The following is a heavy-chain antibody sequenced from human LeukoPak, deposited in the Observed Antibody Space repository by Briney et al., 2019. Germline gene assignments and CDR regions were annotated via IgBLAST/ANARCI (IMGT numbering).Heavy chain of an antibody. D-gene: IGHD5-18*01. CDR2: FDPEDGET. CDR1: GYTLTELS. V-gene: IGHV1-24*01. CDR3: AKVGSYGPFNDY. Sequence: ASEKVYCKVPGYTLTELSMHWVRQAPGKGLEWMGGFDPEDGETIYVQKIQGRVTMTEDTSTDTAYMELSSLRSEDTAVYYCAKVGSYGPFNDYWGQGTLVTVSS. J-gene: IGHJ4*02.